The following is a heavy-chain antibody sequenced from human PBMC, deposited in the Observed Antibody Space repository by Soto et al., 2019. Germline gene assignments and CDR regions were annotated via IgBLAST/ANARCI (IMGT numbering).Heavy chain of an antibody. V-gene: IGHV3-11*01. CDR1: GCVFSDYY. J-gene: IGHJ5*02. Sequence: VQLVESGGGLVKPGGSLRLSCAAPGCVFSDYYMTWLRQAPGKALEWVSDISSGGAVSNFADPVRGRFTISRDNTNNSLYLQMHNLRAEDTAIYYCARRLTGRTTGDWFDTWGQGTLVTVSS. CDR2: ISSGGAVS. CDR3: ARRLTGRTTGDWFDT. D-gene: IGHD1-1*01.